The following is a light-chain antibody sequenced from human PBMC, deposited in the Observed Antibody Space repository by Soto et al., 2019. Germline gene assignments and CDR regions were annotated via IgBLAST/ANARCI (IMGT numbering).Light chain of an antibody. CDR3: GSYASGGAYV. CDR2: DVS. V-gene: IGLV2-14*01. Sequence: QSALTQPASVSGSPRQSITISCTGTSSDVGGYNAVSWYQQHPGKAPKLMIYDVSNRPSGASDRFSGSKSGNTASLTISGLQAEDEADYYCGSYASGGAYVFGTGTKLTVL. CDR1: SSDVGGYNA. J-gene: IGLJ1*01.